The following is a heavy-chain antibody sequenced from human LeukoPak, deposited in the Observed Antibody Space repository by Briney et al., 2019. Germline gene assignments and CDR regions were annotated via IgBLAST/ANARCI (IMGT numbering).Heavy chain of an antibody. Sequence: PSETLSLTCTVSGGSISSGTYYWSWILQPPGKGLEWIGYIYYSGSTNYHPFLKSRVTISVDTYKNQFSLKLSSVTAADTAVYYCARGVLEYSSSSHLGYWGQGTLVTVSS. CDR2: IYYSGST. CDR1: GGSISSGTYY. CDR3: ARGVLEYSSSSHLGY. J-gene: IGHJ4*02. V-gene: IGHV4-61*01. D-gene: IGHD6-6*01.